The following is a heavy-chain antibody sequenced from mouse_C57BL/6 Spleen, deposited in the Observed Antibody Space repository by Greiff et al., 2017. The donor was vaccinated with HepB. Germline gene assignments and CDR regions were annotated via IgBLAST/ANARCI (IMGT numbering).Heavy chain of an antibody. Sequence: EVKLVESGGGLLQPGGSMKLSCVFSGFTLSNSWMNLVRQSPEKGLEWVSQIRLKSDNYATHYAESVKGRFTITRDDSKSSVYLQMNNLRAEDTGIYYCTGYYWYFDVWGTGTTVTVSS. CDR1: GFTLSNSW. V-gene: IGHV6-3*01. CDR2: IRLKSDNYAT. J-gene: IGHJ1*03. CDR3: TGYYWYFDV.